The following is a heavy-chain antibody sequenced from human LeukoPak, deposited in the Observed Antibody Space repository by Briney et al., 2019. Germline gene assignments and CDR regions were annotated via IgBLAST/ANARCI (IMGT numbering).Heavy chain of an antibody. V-gene: IGHV3-30*02. CDR3: AKDRCSNGIGCYYYYMDV. CDR1: GFTFRSYG. D-gene: IGHD2-8*01. CDR2: IQYDGSNE. J-gene: IGHJ6*03. Sequence: GGSLRLSCAASGFTFRSYGMHWVRQAPGKGLEWVAYIQYDGSNEQYAHSVKGRFRISRDSSKNILYLQMDSLRTEDTAVYYCAKDRCSNGIGCYYYYMDVWGKGTTVTISS.